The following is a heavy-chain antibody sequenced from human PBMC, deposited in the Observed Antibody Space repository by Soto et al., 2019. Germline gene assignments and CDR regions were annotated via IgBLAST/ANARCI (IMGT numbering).Heavy chain of an antibody. J-gene: IGHJ4*02. CDR1: GFTFSSYS. CDR2: ISSSSSTI. CDR3: ARDQSNVDTGDLDY. V-gene: IGHV3-48*01. D-gene: IGHD5-18*01. Sequence: EVQLVESGGGLVQPGGSLRLSCAASGFTFSSYSMNWVRQAPGKGLEWVSYISSSSSTIYYADSVKGRFTISRDNAKNSLYLQMNSLRAEDTAVYYCARDQSNVDTGDLDYWGQGTLVTVSS.